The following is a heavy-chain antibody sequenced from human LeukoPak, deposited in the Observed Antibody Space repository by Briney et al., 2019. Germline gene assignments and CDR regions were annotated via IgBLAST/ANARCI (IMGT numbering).Heavy chain of an antibody. CDR3: VGATGFGY. V-gene: IGHV3-66*01. CDR2: IHSGGST. J-gene: IGHJ4*02. Sequence: PGGSLRLSCAVSGFTVSSNYMSWVRQAPGKGLEWVSVIHSGGSTYYADSVTGRFTVSRDNSKNTVSLQMNSLRVGDTGVYYCVGATGFGYWGQGTLVTVSS. CDR1: GFTVSSNY. D-gene: IGHD4-17*01.